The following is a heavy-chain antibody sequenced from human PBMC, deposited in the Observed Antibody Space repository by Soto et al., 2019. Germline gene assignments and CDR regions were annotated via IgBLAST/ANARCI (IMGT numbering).Heavy chain of an antibody. CDR2: ISDSGE. V-gene: IGHV3-23*01. J-gene: IGHJ4*02. CDR3: AKRFPHYNSAFGLDY. Sequence: GGSLRLSCAASGFTIDTYAMSWVRLAPGKGLEWVSGISDSGEVYADSVKGRFTISRDNSKNTLYLQMNGLRAEDTAVYYCAKRFPHYNSAFGLDYWGQGTLVTVSS. CDR1: GFTIDTYA. D-gene: IGHD3-22*01.